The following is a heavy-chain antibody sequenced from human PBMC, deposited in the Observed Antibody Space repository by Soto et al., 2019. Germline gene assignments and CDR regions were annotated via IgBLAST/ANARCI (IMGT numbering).Heavy chain of an antibody. J-gene: IGHJ6*02. Sequence: PGASVKVSCKASGGTFSSYAISWVRQAPGQGLEGMGGIIPIFGTANYAQKFQGRVTITADKSTSTAYMRLGSLRSEDTAVYYCARTEYSYGYRYYYYGMDVWGQGTTVTVSS. V-gene: IGHV1-69*06. D-gene: IGHD5-18*01. CDR1: GGTFSSYA. CDR2: IIPIFGTA. CDR3: ARTEYSYGYRYYYYGMDV.